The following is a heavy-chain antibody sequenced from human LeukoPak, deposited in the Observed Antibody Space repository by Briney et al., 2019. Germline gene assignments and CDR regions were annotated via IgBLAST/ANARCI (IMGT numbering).Heavy chain of an antibody. Sequence: SQTLSLTCAISGDGVSSNSAAWNLVRQSPERGLEWLGRTFYRSKWYNEYAVSVKGRITINPDTSKNQFSLQVNSVTPDDTAVYYCARGVERIDYWGQGTLVTVSS. CDR1: GDGVSSNSAA. CDR3: ARGVERIDY. D-gene: IGHD1-1*01. J-gene: IGHJ4*02. CDR2: TFYRSKWYN. V-gene: IGHV6-1*01.